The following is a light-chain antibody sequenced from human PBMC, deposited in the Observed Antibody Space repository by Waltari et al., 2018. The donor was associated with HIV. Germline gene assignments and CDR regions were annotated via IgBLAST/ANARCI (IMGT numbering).Light chain of an antibody. CDR2: RDK. J-gene: IGLJ3*02. Sequence: QSVLTQPPSASGTPGQRVTISCSGSSSNIGSNSVYWYQQLPGTAPKLLIYRDKPRLSGVPDRFSSSKSGTSASLTISGLQAEDEADYYCSSYTTTSTWVFGGGTKLTVL. CDR1: SSNIGSNS. CDR3: SSYTTTSTWV. V-gene: IGLV1-44*01.